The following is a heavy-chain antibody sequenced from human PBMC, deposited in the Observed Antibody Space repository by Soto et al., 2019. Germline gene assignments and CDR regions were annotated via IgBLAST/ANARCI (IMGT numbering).Heavy chain of an antibody. J-gene: IGHJ6*02. D-gene: IGHD6-13*01. CDR2: IWFDGNNK. CDR1: GFTFGNNA. Sequence: QVQLVESGGNMVQPGRSLRLSCAASGFTFGNNAMHWVRHAAGKGLEWVAQIWFDGNNKYYTDSVKGRFTISRDNLKNTVYLQMDSLRADDTAVYYCARDGQQLAPYAMDVWGQRTTVIVSS. V-gene: IGHV3-33*01. CDR3: ARDGQQLAPYAMDV.